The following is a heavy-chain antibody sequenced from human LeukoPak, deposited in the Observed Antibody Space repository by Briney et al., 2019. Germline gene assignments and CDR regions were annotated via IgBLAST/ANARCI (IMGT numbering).Heavy chain of an antibody. CDR1: GGSFSTYY. D-gene: IGHD3-10*01. Sequence: SETLSLTCTVSGGSFSTYYWSWIRQPPGKGLEWIGYINYSGSTTYSPSLKSRVTISVDASKSQFSLKLTSVTAADTAVYYCAKTYGSGSYNFDYWGQGTLVTVSS. CDR3: AKTYGSGSYNFDY. J-gene: IGHJ4*02. CDR2: INYSGST. V-gene: IGHV4-59*01.